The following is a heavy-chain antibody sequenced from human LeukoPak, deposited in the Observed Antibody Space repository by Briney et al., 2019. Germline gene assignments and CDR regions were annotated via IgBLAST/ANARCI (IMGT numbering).Heavy chain of an antibody. V-gene: IGHV1-2*04. J-gene: IGHJ4*02. Sequence: ASVKVSCKASGYTFTGYYMHWVRQAPGQGLEWMGWINPNSGSTNYAQKFQGWVTMTRDTSISTAYMELSRLRSDDTAVYYCARAKGWNYINFDYWGQGTLVTVSS. CDR2: INPNSGST. CDR3: ARAKGWNYINFDY. D-gene: IGHD1-7*01. CDR1: GYTFTGYY.